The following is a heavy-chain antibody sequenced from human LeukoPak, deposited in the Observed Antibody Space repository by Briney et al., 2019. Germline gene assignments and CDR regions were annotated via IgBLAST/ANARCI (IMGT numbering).Heavy chain of an antibody. CDR1: GFTFSSYA. Sequence: GGSLRLSCAASGFTFSSYAMSWVRQAPGKGLEWVTFMRHDGSEKFYADSVRGRFIISRDNSKNTLYLQMSSLTTEDTAVYYCATRVGGPEGYWGQGTLVTVSS. V-gene: IGHV3-30*02. CDR2: MRHDGSEK. D-gene: IGHD3-3*01. J-gene: IGHJ4*02. CDR3: ATRVGGPEGY.